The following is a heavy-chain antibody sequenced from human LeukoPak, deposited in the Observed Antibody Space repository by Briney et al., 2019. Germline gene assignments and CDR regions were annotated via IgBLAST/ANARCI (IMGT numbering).Heavy chain of an antibody. V-gene: IGHV3-30*04. J-gene: IGHJ6*04. CDR2: ISYDGSNK. CDR3: ASPDLGYYGMDV. CDR1: GFTFSSYA. Sequence: GGSLRLSCAASGFTFSSYAMHWVRQAPGKGLEWVAVISYDGSNKYYADSVKGRFTISRDNSKNTLYLQMNSLRAEDTAVYYCASPDLGYYGMDVWGKGTTVTVSS. D-gene: IGHD1-26*01.